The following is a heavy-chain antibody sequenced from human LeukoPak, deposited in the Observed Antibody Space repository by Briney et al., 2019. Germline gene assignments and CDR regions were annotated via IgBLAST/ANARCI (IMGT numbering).Heavy chain of an antibody. Sequence: GGSLRLSCAASGFTFSDYYMSWIRQAPGQGLEWVSYISSSGSTIYYADSVKGRFTISRDNAKNSLYLQMNSLRAEDTAVYYCARDFVPYSLYFDYWGQGTLVTVSS. J-gene: IGHJ4*02. CDR2: ISSSGSTI. V-gene: IGHV3-11*01. CDR3: ARDFVPYSLYFDY. CDR1: GFTFSDYY. D-gene: IGHD2-21*01.